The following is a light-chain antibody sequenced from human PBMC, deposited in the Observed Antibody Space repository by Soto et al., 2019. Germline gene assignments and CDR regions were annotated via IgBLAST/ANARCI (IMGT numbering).Light chain of an antibody. CDR2: DVS. CDR1: SNDVGDDNY. V-gene: IGLV2-14*03. Sequence: QSALTQPASVSGSPGQSITISCTGTSNDVGDDNYVSWYQHHPGKVPKLMIYDVSNRPSGVSNRFSGSKSGNTASLTISGLQAEDEADYYCSSYTSSSTLVFGGGTKVTVL. CDR3: SSYTSSSTLV. J-gene: IGLJ2*01.